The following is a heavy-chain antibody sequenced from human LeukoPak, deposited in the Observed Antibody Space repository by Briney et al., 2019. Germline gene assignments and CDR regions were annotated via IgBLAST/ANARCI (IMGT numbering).Heavy chain of an antibody. Sequence: SQTLSLTCAISGDSVSSNSAAWNWIRQSPSRGLEWLGRTYYRSKWYNDYAVSVKSRITINPDTSKNQFSLQLNSVTPEDTAVYYCARHPRTPVDRATRGNAFDIWGQGTMVTVSS. CDR3: ARHPRTPVDRATRGNAFDI. D-gene: IGHD5-18*01. CDR1: GDSVSSNSAA. CDR2: TYYRSKWYN. J-gene: IGHJ3*02. V-gene: IGHV6-1*01.